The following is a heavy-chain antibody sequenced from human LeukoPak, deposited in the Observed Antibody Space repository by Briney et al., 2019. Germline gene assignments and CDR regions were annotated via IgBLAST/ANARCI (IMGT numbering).Heavy chain of an antibody. V-gene: IGHV1-18*01. CDR1: GYTFSSSYG. J-gene: IGHJ4*02. CDR2: ISGYTGNT. Sequence: SVKVSCKASGYTFSSSYGISWVRQAPAQGLEWMGWISGYTGNTNYGQKVQGRVTMTTDTSTSTAYMELTSLRSDDTAVYYCARFNDWDGTPDFWGQGTLVTVSS. D-gene: IGHD1-1*01. CDR3: ARFNDWDGTPDF.